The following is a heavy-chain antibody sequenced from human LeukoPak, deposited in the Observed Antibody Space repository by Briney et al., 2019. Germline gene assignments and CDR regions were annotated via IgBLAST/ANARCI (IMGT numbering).Heavy chain of an antibody. CDR1: GGTFISYA. V-gene: IGHV1-69*13. D-gene: IGHD3-3*01. Sequence: SVKVSCKASGGTFISYAISWVRQAPGQGLEWMGGIIPIFGTANYAQKFQGRVTITADESTSTAYMELSSLRSEDTAVYYCARDRITIFGVVTKPRPYYYYGMDVWGQGTTVTVSS. J-gene: IGHJ6*02. CDR2: IIPIFGTA. CDR3: ARDRITIFGVVTKPRPYYYYGMDV.